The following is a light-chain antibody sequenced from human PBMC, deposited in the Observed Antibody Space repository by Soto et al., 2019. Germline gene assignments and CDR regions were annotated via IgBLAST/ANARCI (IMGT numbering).Light chain of an antibody. CDR2: DVS. J-gene: IGLJ2*01. CDR1: RSDIGAYNF. V-gene: IGLV2-14*03. CDR3: TSWTTSTTMI. Sequence: QSALTQPASVSGSPGQSITITCTGTRSDIGAYNFVSWYQQHPGDVPKLMLYDVSIRPSGVSNRFSGSKSGNTASLTISGLQAEDEADYYCTSWTTSTTMIFGGGTKVTVL.